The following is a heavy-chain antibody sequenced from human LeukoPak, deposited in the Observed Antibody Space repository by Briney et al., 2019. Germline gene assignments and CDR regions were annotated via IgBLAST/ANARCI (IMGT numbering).Heavy chain of an antibody. D-gene: IGHD5-18*01. J-gene: IGHJ4*01. Sequence: PGGSLRLSCAASGFTFGDYWMSWVRQAPGKGLEWVANIKQDGSEKYYVDSVKGRFTISRDNAKNSLYLQMNSLRAEDTAVYYCARGPRGYSYAWGYWGQGTLVTVSS. CDR3: ARGPRGYSYAWGY. V-gene: IGHV3-7*05. CDR2: IKQDGSEK. CDR1: GFTFGDYW.